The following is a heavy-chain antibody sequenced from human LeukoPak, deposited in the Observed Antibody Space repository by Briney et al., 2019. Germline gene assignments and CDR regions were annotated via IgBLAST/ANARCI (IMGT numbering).Heavy chain of an antibody. V-gene: IGHV3-48*03. J-gene: IGHJ4*02. D-gene: IGHD6-19*01. CDR3: AKDPGSGWYGGPYYFDY. Sequence: SGGSLRLSRAASGFTFSSYEMNWVRQAPGKGLEWVSYISSSGSTIYYADSVKGRFTISRDNAKNSLYLQMNSLRAEDTALYYCAKDPGSGWYGGPYYFDYWGQGTLVTVSS. CDR2: ISSSGSTI. CDR1: GFTFSSYE.